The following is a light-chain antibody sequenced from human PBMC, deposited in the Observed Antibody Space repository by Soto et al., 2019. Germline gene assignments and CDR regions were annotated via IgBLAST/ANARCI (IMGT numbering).Light chain of an antibody. CDR3: QHYDHYPAT. Sequence: DLQMTQSPSTLSASLGDRVTITCRASQSFFNSLAWYQQKPGKAPKLLISKASSLESGVPSRFRGSGSGTESTLTISSLQPDDFETYYCQHYDHYPATCGQGTKVDIK. CDR2: KAS. CDR1: QSFFNS. J-gene: IGKJ1*01. V-gene: IGKV1-5*03.